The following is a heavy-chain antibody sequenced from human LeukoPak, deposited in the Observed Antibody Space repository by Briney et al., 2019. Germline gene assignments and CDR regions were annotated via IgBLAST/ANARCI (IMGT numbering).Heavy chain of an antibody. V-gene: IGHV4-61*02. D-gene: IGHD3-10*01. Sequence: SETLSLTCTVSGGSISSNNYYWSWIRQPAGKGLEWIGRIYTSGSTNYNPSLKSRVTISVDTSKNQFSLKLSSVTAADTAVYYCARDKVTMVRGVIGNNWFDPWGQGTLVTVSS. CDR2: IYTSGST. CDR1: GGSISSNNYY. CDR3: ARDKVTMVRGVIGNNWFDP. J-gene: IGHJ5*02.